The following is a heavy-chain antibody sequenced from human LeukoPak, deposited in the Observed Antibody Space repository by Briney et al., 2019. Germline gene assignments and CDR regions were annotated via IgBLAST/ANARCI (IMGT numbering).Heavy chain of an antibody. CDR3: ASFSGIGGNWFDP. CDR1: GGSISSGGYY. D-gene: IGHD6-13*01. J-gene: IGHJ5*02. CDR2: ICFSGST. Sequence: PSETLSLTCTVSGGSISSGGYYWSWIRQHPGKGLEWIGYICFSGSTYYNPSLKSRVTISVDTSKNQFSLKLSSVTAADTAVYYCASFSGIGGNWFDPWGQGTLATVSS. V-gene: IGHV4-31*03.